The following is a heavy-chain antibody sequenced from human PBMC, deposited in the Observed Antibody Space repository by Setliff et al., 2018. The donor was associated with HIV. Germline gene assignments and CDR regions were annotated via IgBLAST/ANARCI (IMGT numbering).Heavy chain of an antibody. D-gene: IGHD2-2*01. J-gene: IGHJ3*02. Sequence: GGSLXXSXXASXXSFRSYGMPWVRQAPGKXXXWVAVIWCAASYKYHADSVESRFTISRDNSKNTLYLQMNNLSADDTAVYYCARAQWVIPGAMRGSDALDIWGQGTTVTVSS. V-gene: IGHV3-33*03. CDR3: ARAQWVIPGAMRGSDALDI. CDR2: IWCAASYK. CDR1: XXSFRSYG.